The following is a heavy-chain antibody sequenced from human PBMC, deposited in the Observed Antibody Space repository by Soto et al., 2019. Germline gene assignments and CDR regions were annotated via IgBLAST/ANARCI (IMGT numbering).Heavy chain of an antibody. J-gene: IGHJ4*02. CDR2: ISYDGSNK. CDR3: AKDGAPGYYDSSGYDY. CDR1: GFTFSSYS. D-gene: IGHD3-22*01. Sequence: GGSLRLSCAASGFTFSSYSMNWVRQAPGKGLEWVAVISYDGSNKYYADSVKGRFTISRDNSKNTLYLQMNSLRAEDTAVYYCAKDGAPGYYDSSGYDYWGQGTLVTVSS. V-gene: IGHV3-30*18.